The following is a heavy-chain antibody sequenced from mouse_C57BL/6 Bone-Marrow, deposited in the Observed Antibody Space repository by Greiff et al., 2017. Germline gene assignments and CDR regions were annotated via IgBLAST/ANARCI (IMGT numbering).Heavy chain of an antibody. V-gene: IGHV1-54*01. CDR1: GYAFTNYL. Sequence: QVQLQQSGAELVRPGTSVKVSCKASGYAFTNYLIEWVKQRPGQGLEWIGVINPGSGGTNYNEKFKGKATLTADKSSSTAYMQLSSLTSEDSAVYFCARRRFAYWGQGTLVTVSA. CDR2: INPGSGGT. CDR3: ARRRFAY. J-gene: IGHJ3*01.